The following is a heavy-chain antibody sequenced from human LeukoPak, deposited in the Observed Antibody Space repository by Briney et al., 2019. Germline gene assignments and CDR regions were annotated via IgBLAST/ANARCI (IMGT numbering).Heavy chain of an antibody. J-gene: IGHJ4*02. Sequence: SETLSLTCTVSGGSISSYYWSWIRQPPGKGLGWIGYIYYSGSTNYNPSLKSRVTISVDTSKNQFSLKLSSVTAADTAVYYCARANGYYGSGSPYFDYWGQGTLVTVSS. V-gene: IGHV4-59*12. CDR2: IYYSGST. D-gene: IGHD3-10*01. CDR3: ARANGYYGSGSPYFDY. CDR1: GGSISSYY.